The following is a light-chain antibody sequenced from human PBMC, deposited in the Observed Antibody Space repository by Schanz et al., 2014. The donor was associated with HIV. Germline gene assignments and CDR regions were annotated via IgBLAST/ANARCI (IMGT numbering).Light chain of an antibody. CDR1: SSDVGGYNY. Sequence: QSALTQPPSASGSPGQSVTISCTGTSSDVGGYNYVSWYQEHPGKAPKLLIYEVTKRPSGVSGRFSGSKSGNTASLTVSGLQAEDEANYYCTSYASTSTVVFGGGTKLTVL. CDR3: TSYASTSTVV. J-gene: IGLJ2*01. V-gene: IGLV2-8*01. CDR2: EVT.